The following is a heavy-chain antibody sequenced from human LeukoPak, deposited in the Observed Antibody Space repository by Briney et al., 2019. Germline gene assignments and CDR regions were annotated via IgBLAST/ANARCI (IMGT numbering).Heavy chain of an antibody. D-gene: IGHD6-19*01. Sequence: SETLSLTCAVSGGSFSAYYWSWVREPPGKGLEWIGEINYSGSANYNPSLKSRVTISVDTSKNQFSLKLSSVTAADTAVYYCAEIAVAGEVIFDYWGQGTLVSVSS. CDR2: INYSGSA. CDR3: AEIAVAGEVIFDY. CDR1: GGSFSAYY. V-gene: IGHV4-34*01. J-gene: IGHJ4*02.